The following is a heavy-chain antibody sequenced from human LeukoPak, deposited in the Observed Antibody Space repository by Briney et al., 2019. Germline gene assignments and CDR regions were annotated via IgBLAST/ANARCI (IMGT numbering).Heavy chain of an antibody. D-gene: IGHD6-13*01. V-gene: IGHV4-30-2*01. CDR3: ARHIKAADTAFDY. CDR2: IYHSGST. J-gene: IGHJ4*02. Sequence: SETLSLTCTVSGGSISSGGYYWSWIRQPPGKGLEWIGYIYHSGSTYYNPSLKSRVTISVDRSKNQFSLKLSSVTAADTAVYYCARHIKAADTAFDYWGQGTLVTVSS. CDR1: GGSISSGGYY.